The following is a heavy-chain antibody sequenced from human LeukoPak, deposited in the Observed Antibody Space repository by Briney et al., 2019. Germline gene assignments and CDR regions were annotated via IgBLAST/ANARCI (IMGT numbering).Heavy chain of an antibody. V-gene: IGHV4-4*07. J-gene: IGHJ4*02. CDR2: IHISGKT. CDR3: ARSTGSTMFIDY. Sequence: SETLSLTCTVSGGSISSYYWNWIRQPAGKGLEWIGRIHISGKTNYNPSLRVTMSVDTSKNQFSLKLSSVTAADTAVYYCARSTGSTMFIDYWGQGTLVTVSS. D-gene: IGHD3-10*02. CDR1: GGSISSYY.